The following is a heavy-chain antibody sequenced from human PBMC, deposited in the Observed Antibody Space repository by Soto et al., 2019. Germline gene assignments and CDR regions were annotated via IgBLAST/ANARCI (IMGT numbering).Heavy chain of an antibody. CDR1: GYTFTSYG. CDR2: ISAYNGGT. D-gene: IGHD3-3*01. CDR3: ARGSSHIAIFGVVIMGDLDY. V-gene: IGHV1-18*01. J-gene: IGHJ4*02. Sequence: QVQLVQSGAEVKKPGASVKVSCKASGYTFTSYGIIWVRQAPGQGLEWMGWISAYNGGTNYTQKLKGRVTLTTDPSTSTAYMELRSLRSDDTAVYYCARGSSHIAIFGVVIMGDLDYWGQGNLVTVSS.